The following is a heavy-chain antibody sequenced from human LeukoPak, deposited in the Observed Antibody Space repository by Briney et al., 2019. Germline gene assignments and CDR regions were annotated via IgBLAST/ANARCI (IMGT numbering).Heavy chain of an antibody. CDR3: AKDLGHSSGWHPFQRGYYFDY. J-gene: IGHJ4*02. Sequence: GGSLRLSCAASGFTVSSKYMSWVRQAPGKGLEWVSVIYSGGSTYYADSVKGRFTISRDNSKNTLYLQMNSLRAEDTAVYYCAKDLGHSSGWHPFQRGYYFDYWGQGTLVTVSS. V-gene: IGHV3-66*01. CDR2: IYSGGST. D-gene: IGHD6-19*01. CDR1: GFTVSSKY.